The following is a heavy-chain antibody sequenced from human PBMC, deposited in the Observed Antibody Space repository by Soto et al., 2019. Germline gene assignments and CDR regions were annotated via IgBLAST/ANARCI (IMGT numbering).Heavy chain of an antibody. CDR3: AKFSYDSSGYLFDY. D-gene: IGHD3-22*01. Sequence: GGSLRLSCVASGLTVSSNYMSWVRQAPGKGLEWVSVIYSGGSTYYADSVKGRFAISRDNSKNTLYLQMNSLRAEDTAVYYCAKFSYDSSGYLFDYWGQGT. V-gene: IGHV3-66*01. J-gene: IGHJ4*02. CDR1: GLTVSSNY. CDR2: IYSGGST.